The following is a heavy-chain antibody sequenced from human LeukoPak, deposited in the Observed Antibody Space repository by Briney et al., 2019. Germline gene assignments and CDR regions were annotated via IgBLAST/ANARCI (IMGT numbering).Heavy chain of an antibody. CDR2: ISYDGRDK. J-gene: IGHJ3*01. V-gene: IGHV3-30*18. D-gene: IGHD2-21*02. Sequence: SGGSLRLSCAASGFTFSTYGMHWVRQAPGKGLEWVAGISYDGRDKYYAASVKGRFTISGDNSKNTLNLQMNSLRAEDTAVYYCAKPRGGDSWAFDVWGQGTMVTVSS. CDR1: GFTFSTYG. CDR3: AKPRGGDSWAFDV.